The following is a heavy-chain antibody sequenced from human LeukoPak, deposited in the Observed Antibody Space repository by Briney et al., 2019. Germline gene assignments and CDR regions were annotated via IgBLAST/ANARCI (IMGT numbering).Heavy chain of an antibody. J-gene: IGHJ4*02. CDR3: AKDFSVYYYDSRVFDY. V-gene: IGHV3-30*02. CDR2: IRYDGSNK. D-gene: IGHD3-22*01. CDR1: GFTFSSYG. Sequence: PGGSLRLSCAASGFTFSSYGMHWARQAPGKGLEWVAFIRYDGSNKYYADSVKGRLTISRDNSKNTLYLQMNSLRAEDTAVYYCAKDFSVYYYDSRVFDYWGQGTLVTVSA.